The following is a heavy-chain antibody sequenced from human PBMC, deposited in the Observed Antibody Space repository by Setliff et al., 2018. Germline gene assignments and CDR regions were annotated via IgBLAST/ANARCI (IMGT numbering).Heavy chain of an antibody. D-gene: IGHD6-13*01. J-gene: IGHJ5*02. Sequence: ASVKVSCKASGYTFTSYAMHWVRQAPGQRLEWMGWINAGNGNTKYSQKFQGRVTITRDTSASTAYMELSSLRSEDTAVYYCARDRAYSSSWFLWFDPWGQGTRVTVSS. CDR2: INAGNGNT. CDR1: GYTFTSYA. V-gene: IGHV1-3*01. CDR3: ARDRAYSSSWFLWFDP.